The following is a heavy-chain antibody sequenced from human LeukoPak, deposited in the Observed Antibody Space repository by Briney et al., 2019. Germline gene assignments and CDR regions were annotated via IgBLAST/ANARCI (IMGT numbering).Heavy chain of an antibody. V-gene: IGHV4-59*08. D-gene: IGHD3-22*01. CDR1: GGSISSYY. Sequence: SETLSLTCTVSGGSISSYYWSWIRQPPGKGLEWIGYIYYSGSTNYNPSLKSRVTISVDTSKNQFSLKLSSVTAADTAVYYCAGSYYYDSSGYAYYFDYWGQGTLVTVSS. CDR2: IYYSGST. J-gene: IGHJ4*02. CDR3: AGSYYYDSSGYAYYFDY.